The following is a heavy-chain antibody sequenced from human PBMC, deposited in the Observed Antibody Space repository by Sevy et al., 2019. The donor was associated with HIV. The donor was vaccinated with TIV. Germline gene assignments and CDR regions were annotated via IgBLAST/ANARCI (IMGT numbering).Heavy chain of an antibody. V-gene: IGHV3-15*01. CDR1: GLTFSNAW. Sequence: GGSLRLSCVASGLTFSNAWMSWVRQTPGKGLEWVGRIKSKTDGGTRDFAAPVKGRFAIARDDSKNTLSLQMDSLKTEDTAVYYCTAGVGTSDFDYWGQGILVTVSS. CDR3: TAGVGTSDFDY. D-gene: IGHD1-26*01. J-gene: IGHJ4*02. CDR2: IKSKTDGGTR.